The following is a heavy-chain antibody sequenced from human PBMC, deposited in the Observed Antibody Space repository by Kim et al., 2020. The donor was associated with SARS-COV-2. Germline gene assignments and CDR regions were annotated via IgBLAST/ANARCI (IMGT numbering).Heavy chain of an antibody. Sequence: GGSLRLSCAASGFTVSSNYMSWVRQAPGKGLEWVSVIYSGGSTYYADSVKGRFTISRDNSKNTLYLQMNSLRAEDTAVYYCARVRREYSSSWYGPYYFDYWGQGTLVTVSS. CDR3: ARVRREYSSSWYGPYYFDY. CDR2: IYSGGST. D-gene: IGHD6-13*01. J-gene: IGHJ4*02. CDR1: GFTVSSNY. V-gene: IGHV3-53*01.